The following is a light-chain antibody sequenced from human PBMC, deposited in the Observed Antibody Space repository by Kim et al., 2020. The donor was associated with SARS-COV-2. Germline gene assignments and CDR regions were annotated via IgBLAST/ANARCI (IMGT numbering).Light chain of an antibody. CDR3: QQSYSTPYT. CDR1: QSTSSY. Sequence: SASVGDRVTSTCRASQSTSSYLNWYQQKPGKAPNLLIYAASSLQSGVPSRFSGSGSGTDFTLTISNLQPEDFATYYCQQSYSTPYTFGQGTKLEI. J-gene: IGKJ2*01. CDR2: AAS. V-gene: IGKV1-39*01.